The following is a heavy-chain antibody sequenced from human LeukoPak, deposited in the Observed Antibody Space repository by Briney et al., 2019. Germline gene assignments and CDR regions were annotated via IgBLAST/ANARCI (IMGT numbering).Heavy chain of an antibody. D-gene: IGHD2-15*01. CDR2: ISNNGGYT. CDR1: GFTFSSSA. CDR3: AKQLGYCSDGSCYFPY. J-gene: IGHJ4*02. Sequence: PGGSLRLSCAASGFTFSSSAMSWVRQAPGKGLEWGSAISNNGGYTYYADSVQGRFTISRDNPKRTLCLQMNSLRAEDTAVYYCAKQLGYCSDGSCYFPYWGQGTLVTVSS. V-gene: IGHV3-23*01.